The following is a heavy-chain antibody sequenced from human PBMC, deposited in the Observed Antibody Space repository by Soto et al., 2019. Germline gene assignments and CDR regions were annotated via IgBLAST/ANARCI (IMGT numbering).Heavy chain of an antibody. CDR2: ISSSSSYI. D-gene: IGHD5-12*01. CDR1: GFTFSSYS. J-gene: IGHJ4*02. V-gene: IGHV3-21*01. CDR3: ARDLGGYSGYDSQGY. Sequence: PGGSLRLSCAASGFTFSSYSMNWVRQAPGKGLEWVSSISSSSSYIYYADSVKGRFTISRDNAKSSLYLQMNSLRAEDTAVYYCARDLGGYSGYDSQGYWGQGTLVTVSS.